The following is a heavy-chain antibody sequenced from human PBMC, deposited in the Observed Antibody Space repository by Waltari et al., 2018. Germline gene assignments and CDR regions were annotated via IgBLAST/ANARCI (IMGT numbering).Heavy chain of an antibody. J-gene: IGHJ4*02. V-gene: IGHV1-69*01. Sequence: QVQLAQSGAEVKKPGSSLKVSCKASGGSFRSYAISWRRQVPGQGLEWMGGIIPIFRTPNYAQKFLDRVTITAEESTNTVYMELRSLRPEDTVVYYCARSPGERWLQMFFDYWGQGTLVTVSS. CDR2: IIPIFRTP. D-gene: IGHD5-12*01. CDR3: ARSPGERWLQMFFDY. CDR1: GGSFRSYA.